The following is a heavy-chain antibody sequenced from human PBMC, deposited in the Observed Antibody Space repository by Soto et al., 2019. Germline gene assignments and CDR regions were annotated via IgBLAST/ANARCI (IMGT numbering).Heavy chain of an antibody. CDR2: INPSGGST. CDR1: RYTFTDYY. D-gene: IGHD2-2*01. CDR3: ARPGAGYCISTSCSNDYSYGMDV. V-gene: IGHV1-46*01. J-gene: IGHJ6*02. Sequence: GASVKVSCKASRYTFTDYYMHWVRQAPGQGLEWMGIINPSGGSTSYAQKFQGRVTMTRDTSTSTVYMELSSLRSEDTAVYYCARPGAGYCISTSCSNDYSYGMDVWGQGTTVTSP.